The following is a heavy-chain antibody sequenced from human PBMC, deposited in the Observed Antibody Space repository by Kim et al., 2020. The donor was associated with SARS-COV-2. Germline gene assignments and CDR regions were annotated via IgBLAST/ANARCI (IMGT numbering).Heavy chain of an antibody. D-gene: IGHD3-22*01. Sequence: GGSLRLSCAASGFTFSSYGMHWVRQAPGKGLEWVAVAYYDGRKKDYAASVKGRFTASRDNPKNTLYLQMDNLRAEDTAVYYCVRRHESSGYAFEYWGQGALATVSS. CDR1: GFTFSSYG. V-gene: IGHV3-33*08. CDR2: AYYDGRKK. J-gene: IGHJ4*02. CDR3: VRRHESSGYAFEY.